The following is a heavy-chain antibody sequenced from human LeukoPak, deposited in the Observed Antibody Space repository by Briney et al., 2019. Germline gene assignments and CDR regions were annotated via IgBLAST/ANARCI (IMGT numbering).Heavy chain of an antibody. CDR3: ARLSYDSSGYYFDY. D-gene: IGHD3-22*01. J-gene: IGHJ4*02. CDR1: GGSISSNY. CDR2: IYYSGST. V-gene: IGHV4-59*08. Sequence: SETLSLTCTVSGGSISSNYWSWIRQSPGKGLEWIGYIYYSGSTNYNPSLKSRVTISVDTSKNQFSLKLSSVTAADTAVHYCARLSYDSSGYYFDYWGQGTLVTVSS.